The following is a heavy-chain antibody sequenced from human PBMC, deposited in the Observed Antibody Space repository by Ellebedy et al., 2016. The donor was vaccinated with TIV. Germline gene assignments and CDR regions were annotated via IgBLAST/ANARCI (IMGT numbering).Heavy chain of an antibody. D-gene: IGHD2-2*01. J-gene: IGHJ4*02. V-gene: IGHV1-18*04. CDR1: GSPFTSYG. Sequence: AASVKVSCKASGSPFTSYGVSWVRHAPGQGLEWMGWIIPYNGHTDYSQELQGRVTMTTDTSTTTAYMELRSLTSDDTALYYCARDPAVVPDAKPRRYDYWGQGTLVTVSS. CDR2: IIPYNGHT. CDR3: ARDPAVVPDAKPRRYDY.